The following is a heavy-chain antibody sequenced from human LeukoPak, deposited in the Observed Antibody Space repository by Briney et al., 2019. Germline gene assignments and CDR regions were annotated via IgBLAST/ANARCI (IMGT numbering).Heavy chain of an antibody. Sequence: SETLSLTCAVSGYSISSGYCWGWIRQPPGKGLEWIGSIYHSGSTYYNPSLKSRVTISVDTSKNQFSLKLSSVTAADTAVYYCARQPYSGSYGYYFDYWGQGTLVTVSS. CDR2: IYHSGST. CDR1: GYSISSGYC. D-gene: IGHD1-26*01. J-gene: IGHJ4*02. V-gene: IGHV4-38-2*01. CDR3: ARQPYSGSYGYYFDY.